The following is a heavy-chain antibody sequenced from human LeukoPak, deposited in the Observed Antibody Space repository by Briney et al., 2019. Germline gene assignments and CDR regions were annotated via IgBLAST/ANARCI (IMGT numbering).Heavy chain of an antibody. D-gene: IGHD3-22*01. J-gene: IGHJ4*02. Sequence: ASVKVSCKASGGNFRTYAIRWVRQAPGQGLEWMGWISGYNGHTNYAQKLQGRVTMTTDTSTSTAYMELRSLRSDDTAVYYCARLAQHRYYYDSSDFRYYFDHWGQGTLVTVSS. CDR2: ISGYNGHT. CDR3: ARLAQHRYYYDSSDFRYYFDH. V-gene: IGHV1-18*01. CDR1: GGNFRTYA.